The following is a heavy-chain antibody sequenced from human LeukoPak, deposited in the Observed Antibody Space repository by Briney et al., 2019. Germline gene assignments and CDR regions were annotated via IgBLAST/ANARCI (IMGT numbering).Heavy chain of an antibody. CDR2: IYYSGST. D-gene: IGHD2-2*01. J-gene: IGHJ6*02. CDR3: AVVPAARNDYYGMDV. CDR1: GGSISSYY. V-gene: IGHV4-59*01. Sequence: TSETLSLTCTVSGGSISSYYWSWIRQPPGKGLEWIGYIYYSGSTNYNPSLKSRVTISVDTSKNQFSLKLSPVTAADTAVYYCAVVPAARNDYYGMDVWGQGTTVTVSS.